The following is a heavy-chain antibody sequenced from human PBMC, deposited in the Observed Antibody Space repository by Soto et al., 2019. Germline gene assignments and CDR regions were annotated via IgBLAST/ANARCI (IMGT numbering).Heavy chain of an antibody. CDR3: ARSGVTGIVIPSHWFDP. CDR2: ISSSGSA. D-gene: IGHD2-21*02. V-gene: IGHV4-31*03. CDR1: GDSIGGVGY. J-gene: IGHJ5*02. Sequence: SETLSLTCTVSGDSIGGVGYWSWIRQFPGRGLEWIGCISSSGSAYYNPALNNRISLSLDTSQNQFSLKLLSVTAADTAIYYCARSGVTGIVIPSHWFDPWGPGTLVTVSS.